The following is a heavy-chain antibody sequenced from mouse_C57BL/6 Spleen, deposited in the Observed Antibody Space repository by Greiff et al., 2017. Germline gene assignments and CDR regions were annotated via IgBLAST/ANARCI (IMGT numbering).Heavy chain of an antibody. D-gene: IGHD1-1*01. V-gene: IGHV1-52*01. CDR3: ARGDYGGWYFDV. J-gene: IGHJ1*03. CDR1: GYTFTSYW. CDR2: IDPSDSET. Sequence: QVQLQQPGAELVRPGSSVKLSCKASGYTFTSYWMHWVKQRPIQGLEWIGNIDPSDSETHYNQKFKDKATLTVDKSSSTAYMQLSTLTSEDSAVYYCARGDYGGWYFDVWGTGTTVTVSS.